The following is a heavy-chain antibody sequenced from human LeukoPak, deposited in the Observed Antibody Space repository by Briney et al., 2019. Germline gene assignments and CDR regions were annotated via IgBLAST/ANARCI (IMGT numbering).Heavy chain of an antibody. Sequence: GGSLRLSCAASGFTFSCYAMHWLRQAPGKGLEYVSAISSNGDSTYYANSVKGRFTISRDNSKNTLYLQMGSLRAEDMAVYYCARGAKGDLYDYWGQGTQVTVSS. V-gene: IGHV3-64*01. J-gene: IGHJ4*02. CDR3: ARGAKGDLYDY. CDR1: GFTFSCYA. D-gene: IGHD2-21*01. CDR2: ISSNGDST.